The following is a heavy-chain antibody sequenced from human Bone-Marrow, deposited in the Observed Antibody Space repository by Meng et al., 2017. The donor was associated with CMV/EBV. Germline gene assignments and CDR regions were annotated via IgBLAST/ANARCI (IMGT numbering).Heavy chain of an antibody. V-gene: IGHV3-11*04. D-gene: IGHD1-14*01. Sequence: GGSLRLSCAASGFTFSDYYMSWIRQAPGKGLEWVSYISSSSSTIYYADSVKGRFTISRDNAKNSLYLQMNSLRAEDTAVYYCARSKVTTTRAPFDYWGQGTLVTVSS. CDR3: ARSKVTTTRAPFDY. CDR1: GFTFSDYY. CDR2: ISSSSSTI. J-gene: IGHJ4*02.